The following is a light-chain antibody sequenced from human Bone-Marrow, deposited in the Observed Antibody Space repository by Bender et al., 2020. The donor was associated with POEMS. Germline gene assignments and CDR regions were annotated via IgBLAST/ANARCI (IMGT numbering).Light chain of an antibody. V-gene: IGLV6-57*02. J-gene: IGLJ2*01. CDR3: QSYASPYVV. CDR1: SGSIPDNS. CDR2: EDD. Sequence: NFMLTQPHSVSESPGKTVTISCTGSSGSIPDNSVQWYRQRPDSAPTTIIYEDDQRPSGVTDRFSGSLDSSSNSASLTISGLESEDEADYYCQSYASPYVVFGGGTKLTVL.